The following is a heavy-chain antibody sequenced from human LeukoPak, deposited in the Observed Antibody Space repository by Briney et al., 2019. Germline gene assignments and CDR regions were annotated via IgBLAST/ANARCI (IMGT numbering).Heavy chain of an antibody. CDR1: GFTFSSYA. CDR2: ISYDGSNK. CDR3: ARDRRWLQSGGLYYYYGMDV. V-gene: IGHV3-30-3*01. Sequence: GGSLRLSCAASGFTFSSYAMHWVRQAPGKGLEWVAVISYDGSNKYYADSVKGRFTISRDNSKNTLYLQMNSLRAEDTAVYYCARDRRWLQSGGLYYYYGMDVWGQGTTVTVSS. D-gene: IGHD5-24*01. J-gene: IGHJ6*02.